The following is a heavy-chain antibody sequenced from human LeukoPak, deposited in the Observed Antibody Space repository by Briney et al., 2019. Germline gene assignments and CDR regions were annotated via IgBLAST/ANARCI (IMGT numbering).Heavy chain of an antibody. CDR2: ISDSGTTI. D-gene: IGHD1-26*01. Sequence: PGGSLRLSCAASGFTFSDYYMTWIRQAPGKGLEWLSYISDSGTTIYYADSVKGRFTISRDNAKNSLYLRMNSLRAEDTAVYYCARTVGAGEGVDYWGQGTLVTISS. CDR3: ARTVGAGEGVDY. J-gene: IGHJ4*02. CDR1: GFTFSDYY. V-gene: IGHV3-11*01.